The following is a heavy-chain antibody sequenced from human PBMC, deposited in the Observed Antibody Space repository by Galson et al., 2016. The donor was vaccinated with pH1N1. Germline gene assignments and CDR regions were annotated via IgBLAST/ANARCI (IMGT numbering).Heavy chain of an antibody. V-gene: IGHV3-33*01. J-gene: IGHJ6*02. Sequence: YYADSVKGRFTISRDNSKNTLYLQMNSLRAEDTAVYYCARGLLRDYGMDVWGQGTTVTVSS. CDR3: ARGLLRDYGMDV.